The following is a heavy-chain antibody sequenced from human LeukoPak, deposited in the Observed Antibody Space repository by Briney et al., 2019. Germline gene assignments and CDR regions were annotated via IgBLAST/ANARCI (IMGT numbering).Heavy chain of an antibody. J-gene: IGHJ4*02. V-gene: IGHV3-7*01. CDR1: GFTFRSYW. Sequence: GGSLRLSCAASGFTFRSYWMSWVRQAPGKGLEWGAKIKQDGSEKYYVDSVKGRFTISRDNAKNSLYLQMNSLRAEDTAVYYCARDAPAPGIAAAGYFDYWGQGTLVTVSS. CDR3: ARDAPAPGIAAAGYFDY. D-gene: IGHD6-13*01. CDR2: IKQDGSEK.